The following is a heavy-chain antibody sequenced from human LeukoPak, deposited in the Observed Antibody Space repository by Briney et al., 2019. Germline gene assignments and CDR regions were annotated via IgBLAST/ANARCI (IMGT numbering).Heavy chain of an antibody. V-gene: IGHV4-38-2*02. Sequence: PSETLSLTCTVSGYSISSDYYWGWIRQPPGKGLEWIASVSHSGSTYYNPSLKSRVTISVDTSKNQFSLKVTSVTAADTTLYYCARERIERYTYASSDFDYWGRGTLVTVSS. CDR2: VSHSGST. J-gene: IGHJ4*02. CDR3: ARERIERYTYASSDFDY. D-gene: IGHD5-18*01. CDR1: GYSISSDYY.